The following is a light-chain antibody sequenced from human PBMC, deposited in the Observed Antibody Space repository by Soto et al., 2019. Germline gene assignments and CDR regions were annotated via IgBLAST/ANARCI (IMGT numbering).Light chain of an antibody. Sequence: EIVMTQSPATLSVSPGERATLSCRASQSLRSSIAWYQQKPGQAPRLLIYGASTRATGVPARFSGSGSGTEFTITISSLQSEDFAVYYRQQYNNWPDMYTFGQGTKLEIK. CDR3: QQYNNWPDMYT. CDR1: QSLRSS. J-gene: IGKJ2*01. V-gene: IGKV3-15*01. CDR2: GAS.